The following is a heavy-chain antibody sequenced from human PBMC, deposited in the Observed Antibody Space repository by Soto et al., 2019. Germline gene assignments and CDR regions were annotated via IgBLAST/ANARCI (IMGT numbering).Heavy chain of an antibody. CDR1: GGSISSGSYY. CDR3: ARSGVLGILITSHWFDP. D-gene: IGHD3-10*01. CDR2: IYSSGST. J-gene: IGHJ5*02. Sequence: SETLSLTCTVSGGSISSGSYYWSWIRHHPGKGLEWIGYIYSSGSTYYNPSLKSRLTFSIDKSKNQLSLRLPSVTAADTAVYYCARSGVLGILITSHWFDPWGEGTLVTGAS. V-gene: IGHV4-31*03.